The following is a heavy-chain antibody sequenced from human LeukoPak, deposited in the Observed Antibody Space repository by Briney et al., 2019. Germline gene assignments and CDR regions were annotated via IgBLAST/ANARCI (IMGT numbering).Heavy chain of an antibody. CDR2: ISGSGGST. CDR1: GFTFSSYA. CDR3: AKETVVVVAATPDAFDI. Sequence: PGGSLRLSCAASGFTFSSYAMSSVRQSPGKGLEWVSGISGSGGSTHYADSVKDRFTISRDNSKNTLYLQMNSLRAEDTAVYYCAKETVVVVAATPDAFDIWGQGTMVTVSS. V-gene: IGHV3-23*01. J-gene: IGHJ3*02. D-gene: IGHD2-15*01.